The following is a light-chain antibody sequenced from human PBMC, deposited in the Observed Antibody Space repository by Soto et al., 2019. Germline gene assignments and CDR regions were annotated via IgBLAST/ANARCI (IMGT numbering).Light chain of an antibody. V-gene: IGLV2-14*01. Sequence: QSALTQPASVSGSPGQSITISCTGTSSDIGGYKYVSWYQQHPGKAPKLMIYEVSNRPSGVSNRFSGSKSGNTGSLASSGLQAEDEADYYRSSYTSSSTVVFGGGTKVTVL. CDR2: EVS. J-gene: IGLJ2*01. CDR1: SSDIGGYKY. CDR3: SSYTSSSTVV.